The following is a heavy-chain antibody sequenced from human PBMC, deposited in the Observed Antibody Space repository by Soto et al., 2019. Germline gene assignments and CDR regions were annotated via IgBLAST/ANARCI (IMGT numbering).Heavy chain of an antibody. CDR1: GGCISSYY. CDR2: IYYSGST. V-gene: IGHV4-59*01. CDR3: AHQLLNFDASAT. Sequence: SETLSLTCTVSGGCISSYYWSWIRQPPGKGLEWIGYIYYSGSTNYNPSLKSRVTISVDRSKNQFSLKLSSVTAADTAVYYCAHQLLNFDASATCGLGTIFTV. J-gene: IGHJ3*02. D-gene: IGHD2-2*01.